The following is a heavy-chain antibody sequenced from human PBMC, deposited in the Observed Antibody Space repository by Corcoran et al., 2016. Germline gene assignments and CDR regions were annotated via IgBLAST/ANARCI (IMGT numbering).Heavy chain of an antibody. Sequence: QVQLQQWGAGLLKPSETLSLTCTVYGGSFSGYYWSWIRQPPGKGLEWIGEINHSGSTNYNPSLKSRVTISVDTSQNQFSLKLSSVTAADTAVYYCAREGDIAAAGTADGWFDPWGQGTLVTVSS. CDR1: GGSFSGYY. CDR2: INHSGST. CDR3: AREGDIAAAGTADGWFDP. V-gene: IGHV4-34*01. J-gene: IGHJ5*02. D-gene: IGHD6-13*01.